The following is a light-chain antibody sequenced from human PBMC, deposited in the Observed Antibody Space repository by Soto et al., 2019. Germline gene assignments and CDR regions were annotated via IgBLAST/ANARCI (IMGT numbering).Light chain of an antibody. J-gene: IGKJ2*01. Sequence: EIVLTQSPATLSLSPGERATLSCRASQSVSSYLAWYQQKPGQAPRLLIYDASNRATGIPARFSGSGSGTDFPLTISSLEPEDFEVYYCQQRQTFGQGTKLEIK. CDR1: QSVSSY. CDR3: QQRQT. V-gene: IGKV3-11*01. CDR2: DAS.